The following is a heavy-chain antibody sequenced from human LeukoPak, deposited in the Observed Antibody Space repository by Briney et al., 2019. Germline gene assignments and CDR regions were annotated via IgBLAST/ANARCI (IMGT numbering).Heavy chain of an antibody. CDR1: GFTFSSYA. J-gene: IGHJ4*02. CDR3: ARDLWLQNFDY. D-gene: IGHD5-24*01. V-gene: IGHV3-30*04. Sequence: GGSLRLSCAASGFTFSSYAMHWVRQAPGKGLEWVALISFDGSDKYYADSVKGRFTISRDNAKNSLYLQMNSLRAEDTAVYYCARDLWLQNFDYWGQGTLVTVSS. CDR2: ISFDGSDK.